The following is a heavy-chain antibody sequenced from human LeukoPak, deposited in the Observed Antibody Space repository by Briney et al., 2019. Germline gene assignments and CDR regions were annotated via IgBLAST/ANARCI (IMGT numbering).Heavy chain of an antibody. D-gene: IGHD2-8*01. V-gene: IGHV3-21*01. CDR2: ISSSSSYI. J-gene: IGHJ4*02. CDR3: ARGFTLGIVLMVYAPYYFDY. CDR1: GFTFSSYS. Sequence: GGSLRLSCAASGFTFSSYSMNWVRQAPGKGLEWVSSISSSSSYIYYADSVKGRFTISRDNAKNSLYLQMNSLRAEDTAVYYCARGFTLGIVLMVYAPYYFDYWGQGTLVTVSS.